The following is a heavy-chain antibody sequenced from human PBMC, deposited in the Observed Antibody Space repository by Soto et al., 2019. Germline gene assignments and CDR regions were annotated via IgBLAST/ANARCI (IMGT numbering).Heavy chain of an antibody. CDR1: GFPFSSYG. CDR2: IWYDGSNK. D-gene: IGHD5-12*01. Sequence: GGSLRLSCAASGFPFSSYGMHWVRQAPGKGLDWVAVIWYDGSNKYYSASVKGRFTISKDNSKNTLYLQMNSXTAADTAEYYLERNGGWWLHQPKPHFDYWGQGTPVTVCS. V-gene: IGHV3-33*01. J-gene: IGHJ4*02. CDR3: ERNGGWWLHQPKPHFDY.